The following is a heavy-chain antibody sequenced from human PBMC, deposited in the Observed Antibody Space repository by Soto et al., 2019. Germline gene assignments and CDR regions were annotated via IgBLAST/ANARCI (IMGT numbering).Heavy chain of an antibody. D-gene: IGHD3-3*01. CDR3: ARSTTYYDFCSGYWQRDNYYYYGMDV. CDR2: IIPIFGTA. V-gene: IGHV1-69*13. J-gene: IGHJ6*02. Sequence: GASVKVSCKASGGTFSSYAISWLRQAPGQGLEWMGGIIPIFGTANYAQKFQGRATITADESTSTAYMELSSLRSEDTAVYYCARSTTYYDFCSGYWQRDNYYYYGMDVWGQGTTVTVSS. CDR1: GGTFSSYA.